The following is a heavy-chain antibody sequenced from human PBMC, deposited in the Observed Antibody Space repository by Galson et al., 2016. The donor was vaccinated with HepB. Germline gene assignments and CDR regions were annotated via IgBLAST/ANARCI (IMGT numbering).Heavy chain of an antibody. CDR2: ISGSDGST. Sequence: SMTLSGAASGSTFSSHAMSWLRKAPGKGLEWVSAISGSDGSTYYADSVKGRFTISRDKSKNTLYLQMNSLRAEDTAVYYCSKDLDIVVVPSAIDYWGQGTLVTVSS. D-gene: IGHD2-2*01. J-gene: IGHJ4*02. CDR1: GSTFSSHA. CDR3: SKDLDIVVVPSAIDY. V-gene: IGHV3-23*01.